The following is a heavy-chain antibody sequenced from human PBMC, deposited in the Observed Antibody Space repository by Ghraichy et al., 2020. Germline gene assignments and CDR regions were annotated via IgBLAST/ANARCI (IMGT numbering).Heavy chain of an antibody. Sequence: GGSLRLSCTASGFTFSGYEMNWVRQAPGKGLEWLSYITSSCSIIYYADSVKGRFTISRDNAKNSLHLQMNSLRDEDTAIYYCARDESDGGIDYWGQGTLVTVSS. CDR3: ARDESDGGIDY. CDR2: ITSSCSII. CDR1: GFTFSGYE. D-gene: IGHD4-23*01. J-gene: IGHJ4*02. V-gene: IGHV3-48*03.